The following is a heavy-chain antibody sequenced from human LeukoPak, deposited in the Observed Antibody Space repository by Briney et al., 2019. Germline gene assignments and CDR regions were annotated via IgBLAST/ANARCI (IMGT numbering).Heavy chain of an antibody. J-gene: IGHJ5*02. Sequence: SVKVSCKASGGTFSSYAISWVRQAPGQGLEWMGWISAYNGNTNYAQKLQGRVTMTTDTSTSTAYMELRSLRSDDTAVYYCARGGTAKSYDSGSYYIGWFDPWGQGTLVTVSS. CDR3: ARGGTAKSYDSGSYYIGWFDP. CDR2: ISAYNGNT. CDR1: GGTFSSYA. D-gene: IGHD3-10*01. V-gene: IGHV1-18*01.